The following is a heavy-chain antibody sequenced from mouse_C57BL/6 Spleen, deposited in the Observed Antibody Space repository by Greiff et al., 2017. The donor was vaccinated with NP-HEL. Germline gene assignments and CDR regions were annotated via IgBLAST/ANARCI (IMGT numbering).Heavy chain of an antibody. CDR1: GYTFTSYW. J-gene: IGHJ3*01. CDR3: ARGRAAQGLFAY. D-gene: IGHD3-2*02. CDR2: IDPSDSYT. Sequence: QVQLQQPGAELVRPGTSVKLSCKASGYTFTSYWMHWVKQRPGQGLEWIGVIDPSDSYTNYNQKFKGKATLTVDTSSSTAYMQLSSLTSEDSAVYYCARGRAAQGLFAYWGQGTLVTVSA. V-gene: IGHV1-59*01.